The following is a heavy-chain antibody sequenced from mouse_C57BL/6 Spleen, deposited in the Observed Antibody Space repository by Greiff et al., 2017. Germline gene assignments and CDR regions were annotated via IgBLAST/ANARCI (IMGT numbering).Heavy chain of an antibody. CDR1: GFTFSSYA. D-gene: IGHD1-1*01. CDR3: TRDRVYYGSSYSYAMDY. Sequence: EVKLMESGEGLVKPGGSLKLSCAASGFTFSSYAMSWVRQTPEKRLEWVAYISSGGDYIYYADTVKGRFTISRDNARNTLYLQMSSLKSEDTAMYYCTRDRVYYGSSYSYAMDYWGQGTSVTVSS. J-gene: IGHJ4*01. CDR2: ISSGGDYI. V-gene: IGHV5-9-1*02.